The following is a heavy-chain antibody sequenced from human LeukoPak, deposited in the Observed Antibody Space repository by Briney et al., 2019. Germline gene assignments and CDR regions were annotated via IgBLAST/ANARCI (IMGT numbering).Heavy chain of an antibody. D-gene: IGHD2-15*01. CDR3: ARLGYCSGGSCYRAFDI. CDR1: GFTFSSYA. Sequence: PGGSLRLSCAASGFTFSSYAMSWVRQAPGKGLEWVSAISGSGGSTYYADSVKGRFTISRDNSKNTLYLQMNSLRAEDTAVYYCARLGYCSGGSCYRAFDIWGQGTMVTVSS. J-gene: IGHJ3*02. CDR2: ISGSGGST. V-gene: IGHV3-23*01.